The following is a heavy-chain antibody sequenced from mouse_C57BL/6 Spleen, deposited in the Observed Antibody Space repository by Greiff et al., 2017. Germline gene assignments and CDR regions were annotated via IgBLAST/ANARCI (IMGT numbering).Heavy chain of an antibody. V-gene: IGHV1-82*01. Sequence: VQLQQSGPELVKPGASVKISCKASGYAFSSSWMNWVKQRPGKGLEWIGRIYPGDGDTNYNGKFKGKATLTADKSSSTAYMQLSSLTSEDSAVYFCASQRIYDGYYDYAMDYWGQGTSVTVSS. CDR1: GYAFSSSW. CDR2: IYPGDGDT. J-gene: IGHJ4*01. CDR3: ASQRIYDGYYDYAMDY. D-gene: IGHD2-3*01.